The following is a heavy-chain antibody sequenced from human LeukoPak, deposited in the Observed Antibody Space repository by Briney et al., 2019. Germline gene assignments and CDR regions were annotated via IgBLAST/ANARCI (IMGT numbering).Heavy chain of an antibody. D-gene: IGHD1-26*01. Sequence: GGSLRLSCAASGFTFSSYWMSWVRQAPGKGLEWVANIKQDGSEKYYVDSVKGRFTISRDNAKNSLYLQMNSLRAEDTAVYYCAKQRIVGAHPLDSWGQGTLVTVSS. J-gene: IGHJ4*02. CDR2: IKQDGSEK. CDR3: AKQRIVGAHPLDS. V-gene: IGHV3-7*01. CDR1: GFTFSSYW.